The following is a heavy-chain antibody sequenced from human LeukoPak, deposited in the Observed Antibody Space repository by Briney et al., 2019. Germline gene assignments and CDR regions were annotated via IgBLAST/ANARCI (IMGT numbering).Heavy chain of an antibody. V-gene: IGHV3-30*03. CDR1: GFTFSSYG. CDR2: ISYDGSNK. D-gene: IGHD6-13*01. Sequence: PGRSLRLSCAASGFTFSSYGMHWVRQAPGKGLQWVAVISYDGSNKYYADSVKGRFTISRDNAKNSLYLQMNSLRAEDTAVNYCAGNIAAAGGQDYWGQGTLVTVSS. CDR3: AGNIAAAGGQDY. J-gene: IGHJ4*02.